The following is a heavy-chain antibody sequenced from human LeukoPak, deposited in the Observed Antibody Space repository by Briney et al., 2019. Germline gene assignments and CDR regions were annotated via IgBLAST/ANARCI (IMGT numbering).Heavy chain of an antibody. CDR3: ARDKGTVVTLYYYYYMDV. CDR1: GFTFSTYD. V-gene: IGHV3-13*01. D-gene: IGHD4-23*01. Sequence: GGSLRLSCAASGFTFSTYDMHWVRQATGKGLEWVSTITSAGDRYYPGSVKGRFTISRENAKNSLYLQMDSLRAGDTAVYYCARDKGTVVTLYYYYYMDVWGKGTTVTVSS. CDR2: ITSAGDR. J-gene: IGHJ6*03.